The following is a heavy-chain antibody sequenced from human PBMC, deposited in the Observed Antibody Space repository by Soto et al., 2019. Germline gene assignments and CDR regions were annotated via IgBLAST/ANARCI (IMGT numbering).Heavy chain of an antibody. D-gene: IGHD3-3*01. CDR2: IMPIFVTA. J-gene: IGHJ6*02. V-gene: IGHV1-69*12. Sequence: QVQLVQSGAEVKKPGASVKVSCKASGGTFKSYAISWVRQAPGQGLEWLGGIMPIFVTADYAQKFQGRVTITADESKSTAYLEMSSLTSDDTADYYCANWRDPDPHFGNYEYGMDIWGQGTTVTVS. CDR1: GGTFKSYA. CDR3: ANWRDPDPHFGNYEYGMDI.